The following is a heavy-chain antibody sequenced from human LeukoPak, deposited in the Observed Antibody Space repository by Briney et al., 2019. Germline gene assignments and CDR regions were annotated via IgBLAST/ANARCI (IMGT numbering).Heavy chain of an antibody. CDR2: ISAYNGNT. V-gene: IGHV1-18*01. Sequence: ASVKVSCKASGYTFTSYGISWVRQAPGQGLEWMGWISAYNGNTNYAQKLQGRVTMTTDTSTSTAYMELRSLRSDDTAVYYCARERRATGTRSSYFDYWGQGTLVTVSS. D-gene: IGHD1-1*01. J-gene: IGHJ4*02. CDR3: ARERRATGTRSSYFDY. CDR1: GYTFTSYG.